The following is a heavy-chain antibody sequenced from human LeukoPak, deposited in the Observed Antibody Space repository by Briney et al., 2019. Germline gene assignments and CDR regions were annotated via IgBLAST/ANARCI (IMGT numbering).Heavy chain of an antibody. CDR1: GFTFTSSA. Sequence: GASVKVSCKATGFTFTSSAVQWVRQARGQRLEWIGWIVVGSGNTNYAQKFQERVTITRDMSTSTAYMELSSLRSEDTAVYYCAAGARITIFGVVISPNWFDPWGQGTLVTVSS. D-gene: IGHD3-3*01. V-gene: IGHV1-58*01. CDR2: IVVGSGNT. CDR3: AAGARITIFGVVISPNWFDP. J-gene: IGHJ5*02.